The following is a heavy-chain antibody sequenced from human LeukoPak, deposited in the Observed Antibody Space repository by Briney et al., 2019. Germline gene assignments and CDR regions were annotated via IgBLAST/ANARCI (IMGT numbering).Heavy chain of an antibody. Sequence: GGSLRLSCAASGFTVSSYGMSWVRQAPGKGLEWVSAISSGGGSTDHADSVKGRFTISRDNSKYTLYLQMNSLRAEDTAVYYCAKGRRVATFCDYWGQGTLVTVSS. CDR1: GFTVSSYG. CDR2: ISSGGGST. D-gene: IGHD2-15*01. CDR3: AKGRRVATFCDY. J-gene: IGHJ4*02. V-gene: IGHV3-23*01.